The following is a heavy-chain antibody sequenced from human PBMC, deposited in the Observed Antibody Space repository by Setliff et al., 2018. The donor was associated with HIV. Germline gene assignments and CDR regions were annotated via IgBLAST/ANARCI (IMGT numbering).Heavy chain of an antibody. V-gene: IGHV1-69*05. J-gene: IGHJ3*01. CDR3: ARDDGGYNYAEAFDV. CDR2: IIPIFGTA. D-gene: IGHD3-16*01. Sequence: SVKVSCKVSGYTVTELSINWVRQAPGQGLEWMGGIIPIFGTANYAQKFQGRVTITTDGSASTAYMELRSLRSDDTAVYYCARDDGGYNYAEAFDVWGQGTMVTVSS. CDR1: GYTVTELS.